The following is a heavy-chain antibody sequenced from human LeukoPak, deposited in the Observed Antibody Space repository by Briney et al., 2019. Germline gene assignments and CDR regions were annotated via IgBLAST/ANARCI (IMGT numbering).Heavy chain of an antibody. V-gene: IGHV3-48*01. Sequence: GGSLRLSCAASGFTFSSYSMNWVRQAPGKGLEWISYIISTGSTTYYADSVKGRFTISRDNANNSLSLQMSSLRAEDTAVYYCASGFWGYCSRNSCPLDNWGQGTLVTVAS. J-gene: IGHJ4*02. D-gene: IGHD2-2*01. CDR2: IISTGSTT. CDR3: ASGFWGYCSRNSCPLDN. CDR1: GFTFSSYS.